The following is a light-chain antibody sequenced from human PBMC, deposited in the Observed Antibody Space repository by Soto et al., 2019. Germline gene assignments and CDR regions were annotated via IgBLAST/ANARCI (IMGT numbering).Light chain of an antibody. CDR2: GAS. CDR1: QSVSSN. J-gene: IGKJ4*01. V-gene: IGKV3-15*01. CDR3: QQYNNWPPLT. Sequence: EIVMTQSPATLSVSPGERATLSCRASQSVSSNLAWYQQKPGQAPRLLIYGASTRATGIPARFSGSGSGTEFTPTINSLQSEDFAIYYCQQYNNWPPLTFGGGTKVEIK.